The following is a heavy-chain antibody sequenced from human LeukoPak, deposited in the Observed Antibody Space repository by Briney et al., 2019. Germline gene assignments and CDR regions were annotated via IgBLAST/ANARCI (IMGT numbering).Heavy chain of an antibody. CDR3: AREYGYGLDY. CDR2: IYYSGST. CDR1: GGSISSHY. V-gene: IGHV4-59*11. J-gene: IGHJ4*02. D-gene: IGHD5-18*01. Sequence: SETLSLTCTASGGSISSHYWSWIRQPPGKELECIGYIYYSGSTNYNPSLKSRVIISVDTSKNQFSLKLSCVTAADTAVYYCAREYGYGLDYWGQGTLVTVSS.